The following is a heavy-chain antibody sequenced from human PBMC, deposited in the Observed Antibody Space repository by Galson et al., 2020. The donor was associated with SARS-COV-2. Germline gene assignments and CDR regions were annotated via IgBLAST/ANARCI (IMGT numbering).Heavy chain of an antibody. CDR2: ISGSGGST. CDR1: GFTFSSYA. CDR3: AKDDDYGDYGFDY. D-gene: IGHD4-17*01. V-gene: IGHV3-23*01. J-gene: IGHJ4*02. Sequence: GESLKISCAASGFTFSSYAMSWVRQAPGKGLEWVSAISGSGGSTYYADSVKGRFTISRDNSKNTLYLQMNSLRAEDTAVYYCAKDDDYGDYGFDYWGQGTLVTVSS.